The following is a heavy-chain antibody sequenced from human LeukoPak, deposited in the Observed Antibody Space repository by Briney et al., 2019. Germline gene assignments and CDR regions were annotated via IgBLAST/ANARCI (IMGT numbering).Heavy chain of an antibody. V-gene: IGHV4-59*01. J-gene: IGHJ3*02. CDR2: IYNSGST. CDR1: GGSISKNIW. D-gene: IGHD4-23*01. Sequence: SETLSLTCAVSGGSISKNIWWSWIRQPPGKGLEWIGYIYNSGSTNYNHSLKSRVTISEDMSNNQFSLKLSSVTAADTAVYYCARALRLWGGNSGIAFDIWGQGTMVTVSS. CDR3: ARALRLWGGNSGIAFDI.